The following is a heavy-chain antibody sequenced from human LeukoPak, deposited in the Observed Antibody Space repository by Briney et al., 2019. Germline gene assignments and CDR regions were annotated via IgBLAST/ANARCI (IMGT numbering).Heavy chain of an antibody. CDR2: IYSGGST. J-gene: IGHJ4*02. D-gene: IGHD3-16*01. V-gene: IGHV3-66*01. CDR3: ARVPAGDTLFFDY. CDR1: GFTVSSNY. Sequence: GGSLRLSFAASGFTVSSNYMSWVRQAPGKGLEWVSVIYSGGSTYYADSVKGRFTISRDNSKNTLYLQMNSLRAEDTAVYYCARVPAGDTLFFDYWGQGTLVTVSS.